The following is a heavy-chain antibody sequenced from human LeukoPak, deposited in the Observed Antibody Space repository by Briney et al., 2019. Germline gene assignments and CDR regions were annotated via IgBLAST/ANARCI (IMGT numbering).Heavy chain of an antibody. V-gene: IGHV3-53*01. Sequence: GGSLRLSCAASGSTVSSNYMSWVRQAPGKGLEWVSVIYSGGSTYYADSVKGRFTISRDNSKNTLYLQMNSLRAEDTAVYYCARGPGRLDYGDAFDIWGQGTMVTVSS. CDR2: IYSGGST. J-gene: IGHJ3*02. CDR3: ARGPGRLDYGDAFDI. D-gene: IGHD4-17*01. CDR1: GSTVSSNY.